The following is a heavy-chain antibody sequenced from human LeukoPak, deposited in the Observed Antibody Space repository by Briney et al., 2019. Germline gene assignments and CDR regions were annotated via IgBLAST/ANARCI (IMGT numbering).Heavy chain of an antibody. D-gene: IGHD3-3*01. J-gene: IGHJ6*02. CDR1: GFTFSNYA. CDR3: AKAGDSWSGYYYYYYGVDV. V-gene: IGHV3-23*01. CDR2: ISGSGGST. Sequence: PGASLRLSCAASGFTFSNYAMTWVRQAPGKGLEWVSAISGSGGSTYYADSVKGRFTISRDNSKNTLYLQMNSLRAEDTAVYYCAKAGDSWSGYYYYYYGVDVWGQGTTVTVSS.